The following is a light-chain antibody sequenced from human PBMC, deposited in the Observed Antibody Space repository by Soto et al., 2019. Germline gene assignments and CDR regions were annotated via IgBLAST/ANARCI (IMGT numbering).Light chain of an antibody. V-gene: IGKV3-15*01. J-gene: IGKJ4*01. Sequence: KVMTQSPATLSVSPGERATPPSKASQSISTSLALYQPKTGPAPRPLIFGASTRATGIPARFSGSGSGSEFTLTISSLQSEDFAVYSCQQYNNWPLVTFGGGTKVDIK. CDR1: QSISTS. CDR2: GAS. CDR3: QQYNNWPLVT.